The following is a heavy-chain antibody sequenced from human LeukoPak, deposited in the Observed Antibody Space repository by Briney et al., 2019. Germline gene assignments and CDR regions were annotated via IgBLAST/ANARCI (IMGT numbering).Heavy chain of an antibody. CDR1: GFSISGY. J-gene: IGHJ6*04. D-gene: IGHD5-12*01. CDR3: ARYSGADDDSVVLDV. V-gene: IGHV4-4*07. CDR2: VYSSGST. Sequence: SETLSLTRTVSGFSISGYWSWIWQPAGKGLEWIGLVYSSGSTNYNPSLKSRVTISVDKSKNQFSLTLTSVSAADTAVYYCARYSGADDDSVVLDVWGKRTTVTVSS.